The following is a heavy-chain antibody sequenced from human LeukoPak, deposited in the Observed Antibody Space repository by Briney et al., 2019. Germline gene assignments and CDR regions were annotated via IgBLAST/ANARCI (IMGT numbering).Heavy chain of an antibody. J-gene: IGHJ4*02. Sequence: SETLSLTCTVSGGSISSYYWSWIRQPPGKGLEWIGYIYYRGSTNYNPSLKSRVTISVDTSKNQSSLKLSSVTAADTAVYYCARVKPDYYGSGSYFVTRGLPDYWGQGTLVTVSS. CDR3: ARVKPDYYGSGSYFVTRGLPDY. D-gene: IGHD3-10*01. CDR2: IYYRGST. CDR1: GGSISSYY. V-gene: IGHV4-59*01.